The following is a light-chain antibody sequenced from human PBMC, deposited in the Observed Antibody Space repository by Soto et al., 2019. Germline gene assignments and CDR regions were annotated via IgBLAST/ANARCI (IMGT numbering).Light chain of an antibody. V-gene: IGLV2-18*02. CDR3: SSYTSSSTVV. Sequence: QSALTQPPSVSGSPGQPVTISCTGTSSDVGSYNRVSWYQQPPGTAPKLMIYDVSNRPSGVPDRFSGSKSGNTASLTISGLQAEDEADYSCSSYTSSSTVVFGGGTKLTVL. CDR1: SSDVGSYNR. J-gene: IGLJ2*01. CDR2: DVS.